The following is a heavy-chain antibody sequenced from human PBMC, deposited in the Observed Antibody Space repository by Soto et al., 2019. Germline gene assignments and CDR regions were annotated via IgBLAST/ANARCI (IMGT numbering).Heavy chain of an antibody. CDR3: ARDGSTFGGSYGFDY. J-gene: IGHJ4*02. CDR2: ISYDGSNK. V-gene: IGHV3-30-3*01. D-gene: IGHD3-16*01. CDR1: GFTFSSYA. Sequence: QVQLVESGGGVVQPGRSLRLSCAASGFTFSSYAMHWVRQAPGKGLEWVAVISYDGSNKYYADSVKGRFTISRDNSKHTLYLQMNRLRAEDTAVYYCARDGSTFGGSYGFDYWGQGTLVTVSS.